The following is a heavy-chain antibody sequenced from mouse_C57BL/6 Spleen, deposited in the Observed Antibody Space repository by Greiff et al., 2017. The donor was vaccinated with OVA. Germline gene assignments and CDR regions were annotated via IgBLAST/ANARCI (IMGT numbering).Heavy chain of an antibody. D-gene: IGHD2-2*01. CDR3: ALSTMVTTGFAY. V-gene: IGHV1-82*01. J-gene: IGHJ3*01. CDR2: IYPGDGDT. Sequence: VQVVESGPELVKPGASVKISCKASGYAFSSSWMNWVKQRPGKGLEWIGRIYPGDGDTNYNGKFKGKATLTADKSSSTAYMQLSSLTSEDSAVYFCALSTMVTTGFAYWGQGTLVTVSA. CDR1: GYAFSSSW.